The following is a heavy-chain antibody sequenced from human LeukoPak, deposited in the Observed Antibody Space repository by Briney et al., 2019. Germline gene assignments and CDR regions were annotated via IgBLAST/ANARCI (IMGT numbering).Heavy chain of an antibody. J-gene: IGHJ4*02. CDR3: VKTGDYYDSSGYYYDN. Sequence: ASVKVSCKASGYTFTGYYMHWVRQAPGQGLEWMGWTNPNSGGTNYAQKFQGRVTMTRDTSISTAYMELSRLRSDDTAVYYCVKTGDYYDSSGYYYDNWGQGTLVTVSS. V-gene: IGHV1-2*02. CDR1: GYTFTGYY. CDR2: TNPNSGGT. D-gene: IGHD3-22*01.